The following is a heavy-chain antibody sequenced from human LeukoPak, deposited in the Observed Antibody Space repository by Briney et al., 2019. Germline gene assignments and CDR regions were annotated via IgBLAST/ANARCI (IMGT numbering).Heavy chain of an antibody. CDR3: AKDRGVDAFDI. CDR1: GYPFSGYY. Sequence: GASVKVSRKASGYPFSGYYMHWVRQAPGQGLEWMGWINPNSGGTNYAQKFQGRVTMTRDTSISTAYMELSRLTSDDTALYYCAKDRGVDAFDIWGQGTMVTVSS. CDR2: INPNSGGT. D-gene: IGHD3-10*01. J-gene: IGHJ3*02. V-gene: IGHV1-2*02.